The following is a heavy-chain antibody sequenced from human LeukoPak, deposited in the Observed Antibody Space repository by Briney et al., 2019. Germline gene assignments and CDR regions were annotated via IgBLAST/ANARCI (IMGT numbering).Heavy chain of an antibody. Sequence: PGGSLRLSCAASGFTFSSYWMSWVRQAPGKGLEWVANIKQDGSEKYYVDSVKGRFTISRDNAKNSLYLQMNSLRAEDTAVYYCARTYSSSWYKEFGYWGQGTLVTVSS. V-gene: IGHV3-7*02. CDR3: ARTYSSSWYKEFGY. CDR1: GFTFSSYW. D-gene: IGHD6-13*01. CDR2: IKQDGSEK. J-gene: IGHJ4*02.